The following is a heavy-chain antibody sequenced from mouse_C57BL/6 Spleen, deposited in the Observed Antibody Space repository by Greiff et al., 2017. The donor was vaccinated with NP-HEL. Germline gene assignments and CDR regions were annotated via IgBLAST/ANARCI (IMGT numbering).Heavy chain of an antibody. J-gene: IGHJ4*01. CDR3: ARGVPGYYAMDY. CDR1: GYAFSSYW. Sequence: QVQLKESGAELVKPGASVKISCKASGYAFSSYWMNWVKQRPGKGLEWIGQIYPGDGDTNYNGKFKGKATLTADKSSSTAYMQLSSLTSEDSAVYFCARGVPGYYAMDYWGQGTSVTVSS. CDR2: IYPGDGDT. V-gene: IGHV1-80*01.